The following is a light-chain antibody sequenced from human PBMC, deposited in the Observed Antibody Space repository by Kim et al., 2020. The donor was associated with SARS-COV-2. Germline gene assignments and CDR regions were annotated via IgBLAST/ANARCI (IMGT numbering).Light chain of an antibody. CDR1: QSISSN. CDR3: HQYNSWPPLT. CDR2: GAS. J-gene: IGKJ4*01. Sequence: EIVMTQSPATLSVSPGEKATLSCRASQSISSNVAWYQQKPGQTPRALIYGASTRATGIPSRFSGSGSGTEFTLTISSLQSEDFAVYYCHQYNSWPPLTFGGGTKVDIK. V-gene: IGKV3-15*01.